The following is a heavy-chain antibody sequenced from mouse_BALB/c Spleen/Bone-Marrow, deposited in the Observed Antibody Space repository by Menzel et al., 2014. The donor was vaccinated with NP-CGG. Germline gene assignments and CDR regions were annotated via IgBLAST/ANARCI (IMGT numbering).Heavy chain of an antibody. Sequence: QVQLQQPGAELVKPGASVKMSCKASGYTFTSYNMHWVKQTPGQGLEWIGAIYPGNGDTSYNQKFKGKATLTADKSSSTAYMQLSSLTSEDSAVYYCAARVGYYGNYPYFDYWGQGTALTVSS. V-gene: IGHV1-12*01. J-gene: IGHJ2*01. CDR3: AARVGYYGNYPYFDY. CDR2: IYPGNGDT. CDR1: GYTFTSYN. D-gene: IGHD2-1*01.